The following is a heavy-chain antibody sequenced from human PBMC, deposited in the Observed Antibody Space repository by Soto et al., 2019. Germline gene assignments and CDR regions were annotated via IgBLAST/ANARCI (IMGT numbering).Heavy chain of an antibody. Sequence: GGSLRLSCAASGFTFSGSAMHWVRQASGKGLEWVGRIRSKANSYATAYGASGKGRFTISRDDSKNTAYLQMNSLKTDDTAVYYCTRLLRHTYLGFDPWGQGTLVTVSS. CDR2: IRSKANSYAT. V-gene: IGHV3-73*01. J-gene: IGHJ5*02. D-gene: IGHD3-10*01. CDR1: GFTFSGSA. CDR3: TRLLRHTYLGFDP.